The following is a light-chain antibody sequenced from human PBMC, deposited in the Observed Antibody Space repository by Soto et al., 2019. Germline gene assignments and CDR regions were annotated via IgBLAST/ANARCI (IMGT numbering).Light chain of an antibody. V-gene: IGKV1-39*01. J-gene: IGKJ4*01. Sequence: DIQMTQSPSSLSASVGDRVLITCRASQTISYYVNWYQQKPGKAPKVLIYAASSLQSGVPSRFSGSGSGTDFTLTISSLEPEDFAVYYCQQFASYPLTFGGGTKVDIK. CDR1: QTISYY. CDR2: AAS. CDR3: QQFASYPLT.